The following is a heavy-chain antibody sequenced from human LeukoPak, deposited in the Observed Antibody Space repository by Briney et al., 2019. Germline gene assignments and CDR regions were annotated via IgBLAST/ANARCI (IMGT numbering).Heavy chain of an antibody. CDR3: ARGHGYCGSTNCYTHFDS. J-gene: IGHJ4*02. D-gene: IGHD2-2*02. CDR1: RFTFDDHG. CDR2: INSNGGST. V-gene: IGHV3-20*04. Sequence: GGSLRLSCATSRFTFDDHGMSWVRQVPGKGLEWVSGINSNGGSTAYADSVKGRFTISRDNAKNSLYLQMNSLSAEDTALYYCARGHGYCGSTNCYTHFDSWGQGTLVTVSS.